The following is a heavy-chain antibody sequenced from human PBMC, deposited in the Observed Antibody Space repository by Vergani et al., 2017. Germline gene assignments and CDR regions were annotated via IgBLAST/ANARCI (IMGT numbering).Heavy chain of an antibody. CDR1: GFTFSSYS. CDR3: ARDLLDWNYVRPFDY. CDR2: ISSSSSYI. J-gene: IGHJ4*02. D-gene: IGHD1-7*01. V-gene: IGHV3-21*01. Sequence: EVQLVESGGGLVKPGGSLRLSCAASGFTFSSYSMNWVRQAPGKGLEWVSSISSSSSYIYYADSVKGRFTISRDNAKNSLYLQMNSLRAEDTAVYYCARDLLDWNYVRPFDYWGQGTLVTVSS.